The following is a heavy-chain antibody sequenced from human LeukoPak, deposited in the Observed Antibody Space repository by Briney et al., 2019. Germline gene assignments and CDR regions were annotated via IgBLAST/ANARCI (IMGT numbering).Heavy chain of an antibody. CDR1: GFTFSTYT. D-gene: IGHD6-19*01. CDR2: ISYEGSKQ. J-gene: IGHJ4*02. V-gene: IGHV3-30-3*01. CDR3: ARAPYTSGWYFAFDY. Sequence: GGSLRLSCAASGFTFSTYTMHWVRQAPGKGLEWVALISYEGSKQNYADSVKGRFTISRDNSQNILYLEMSGLRTEDTAVYYCARAPYTSGWYFAFDYWGQGTLVTVSS.